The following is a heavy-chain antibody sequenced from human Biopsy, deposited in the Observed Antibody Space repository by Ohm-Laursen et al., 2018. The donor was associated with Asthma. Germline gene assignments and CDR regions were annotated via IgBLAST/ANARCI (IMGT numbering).Heavy chain of an antibody. CDR2: IKHDGSEK. D-gene: IGHD3-9*01. Sequence: SLRLSCSASGFTFGDYCMSWVRQVPGQGLEWVANIKHDGSEKNHVDSLKGRFTISRDNSKNTLYLQMNSLRAEDTAVYYCAKAERYFDWYWFDPWGRGTLVTVSS. V-gene: IGHV3-7*03. CDR1: GFTFGDYC. J-gene: IGHJ5*02. CDR3: AKAERYFDWYWFDP.